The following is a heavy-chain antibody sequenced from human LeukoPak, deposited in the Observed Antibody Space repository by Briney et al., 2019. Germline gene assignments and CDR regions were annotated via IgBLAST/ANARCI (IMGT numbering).Heavy chain of an antibody. CDR2: ISGSGGST. V-gene: IGHV3-23*01. Sequence: GGSLRLSCAASGFTFSSYSMSWVRQAPGKGLEWVSAISGSGGSTYYADSVKGRFTISRDNSKNTLYLQMNSLRAEDTAVYYCAKEGFYCSGGSCYSFYYYYMDVWGKGTTVTVSS. CDR1: GFTFSSYS. D-gene: IGHD2-15*01. CDR3: AKEGFYCSGGSCYSFYYYYMDV. J-gene: IGHJ6*03.